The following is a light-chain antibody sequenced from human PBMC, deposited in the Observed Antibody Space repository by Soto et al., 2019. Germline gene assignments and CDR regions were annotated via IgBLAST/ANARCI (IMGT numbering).Light chain of an antibody. CDR2: EVS. CDR1: SSDVGGYNY. Sequence: QSVLTQPASVSGSPGKSITISCTGTSSDVGGYNYVSWYQQHPGKAPKLMIYEVSNRPSGVSNRFSGSKSGNTASLTISGLQAEDEADYYCSSYTRNSTLVFGGGTKLTVL. V-gene: IGLV2-14*01. J-gene: IGLJ2*01. CDR3: SSYTRNSTLV.